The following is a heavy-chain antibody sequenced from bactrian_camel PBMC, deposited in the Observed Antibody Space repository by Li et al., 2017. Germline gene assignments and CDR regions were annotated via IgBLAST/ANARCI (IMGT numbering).Heavy chain of an antibody. CDR2: IDSDSST. D-gene: IGHD1*01. Sequence: HVQLVESGGGSVQAGGSLRLSCAKSGGYIYSMAWFRQAPGKEREGVATIDSDSSTNYADSVKGRFTISQHTANNTLHLQMNGLSPEDTAMYYCAANRWARTATYCSGGTEYIWGQGTQVTVS. J-gene: IGHJ4*01. V-gene: IGHV3S53*01. CDR3: AANRWARTATYCSGGTEYI. CDR1: GGYIYS.